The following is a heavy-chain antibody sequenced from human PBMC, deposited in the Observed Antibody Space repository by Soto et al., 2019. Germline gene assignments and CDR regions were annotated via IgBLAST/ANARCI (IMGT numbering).Heavy chain of an antibody. CDR1: GGSISSGGYS. CDR3: ARGGFGYSYYYYYYYGMDV. CDR2: IYHSGST. J-gene: IGHJ6*02. V-gene: IGHV4-30-2*01. Sequence: SETLSLTCAVSGGSISSGGYSWSWIRQPPGKGLEWIGYIYHSGSTYYNPSLKSRVTISVDTSKNQFSLKLSSVTAADMAVYYCARGGFGYSYYYYYYYGMDVWGQGTTVTVSS. D-gene: IGHD5-18*01.